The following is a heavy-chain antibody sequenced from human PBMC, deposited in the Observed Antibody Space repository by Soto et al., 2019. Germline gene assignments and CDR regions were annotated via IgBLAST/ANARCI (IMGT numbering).Heavy chain of an antibody. CDR1: GFTFSSYS. Sequence: GGSLRLSCAASGFTFSSYSMNWVRQAPGKGLEWVSSISSSSNHIYYADSVKGRFSISRDNAKNSLYLQMNSLRAEDTAVYYCARVLDSSGWHFPGYWGQGTLVTVSS. CDR2: ISSSSNHI. J-gene: IGHJ4*02. V-gene: IGHV3-21*01. D-gene: IGHD6-19*01. CDR3: ARVLDSSGWHFPGY.